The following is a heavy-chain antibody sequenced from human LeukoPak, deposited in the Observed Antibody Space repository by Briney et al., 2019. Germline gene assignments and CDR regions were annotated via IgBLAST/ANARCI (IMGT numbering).Heavy chain of an antibody. D-gene: IGHD2-2*01. J-gene: IGHJ4*02. V-gene: IGHV1-2*02. Sequence: ASVKVSCKASGYTFTGFYMHWLRQAPGQGLEWMGWIDPNSGDTNYAQTFQGRVAMTRDTSITTAYMELSRLRSDDTAVYYCARGLYCSSSNCFAAQRPTYWGQGTLVTVSS. CDR3: ARGLYCSSSNCFAAQRPTY. CDR2: IDPNSGDT. CDR1: GYTFTGFY.